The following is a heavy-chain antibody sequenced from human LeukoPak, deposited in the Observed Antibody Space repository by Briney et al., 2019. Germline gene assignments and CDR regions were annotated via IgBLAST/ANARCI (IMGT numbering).Heavy chain of an antibody. J-gene: IGHJ4*02. CDR3: ARHGGGGESYPRVFDY. Sequence: SETLSLTCAVYGGSFSGYYWSWLRQPPGKGLEWIGYIYYSGSTSYNPSLKSRVTISVDTSKNQFSLKLSSVTAADTAVYYCARHGGGGESYPRVFDYWGRGNLVTVSS. CDR2: IYYSGST. V-gene: IGHV4-59*08. D-gene: IGHD1-26*01. CDR1: GGSFSGYY.